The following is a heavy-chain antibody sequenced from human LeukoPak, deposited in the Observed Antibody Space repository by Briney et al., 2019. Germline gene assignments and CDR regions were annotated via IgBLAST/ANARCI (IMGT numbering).Heavy chain of an antibody. J-gene: IGHJ4*02. CDR1: GGSISSSNW. CDR3: ARDRDGDLIFDY. Sequence: SGTLSLTCAVSGGSISSSNWWSWVRQPPGKGLEWIGEIYHSGSTNYNPSLKSRVTISVDTSKNQFSLKLSSVTAADTAVYYCARDRDGDLIFDYWGQGTLVTVSS. CDR2: IYHSGST. V-gene: IGHV4-4*02. D-gene: IGHD4-17*01.